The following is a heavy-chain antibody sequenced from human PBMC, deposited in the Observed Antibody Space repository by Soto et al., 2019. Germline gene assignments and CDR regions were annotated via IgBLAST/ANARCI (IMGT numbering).Heavy chain of an antibody. V-gene: IGHV1-2*07. D-gene: IGHD3-9*01. CDR3: AREGMFHYEPADYYPSNYGLDV. J-gene: IGHJ6*02. Sequence: QELLMQSGAAMKKPGASVQVSCKYSGFSFTHNYLHWVRQAPGQGPEWMGLIFPKSGGTSSAHRFRDRLTLTTDTFITEAYLEPTSFTPDDTAIYFCAREGMFHYEPADYYPSNYGLDVWGHGTTVTVPS. CDR1: GFSFTHNY. CDR2: IFPKSGGT.